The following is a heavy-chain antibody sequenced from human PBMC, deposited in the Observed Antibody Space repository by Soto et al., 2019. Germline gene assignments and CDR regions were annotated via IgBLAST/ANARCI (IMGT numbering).Heavy chain of an antibody. CDR2: INYSGGST. V-gene: IGHV3-23*01. J-gene: IGHJ5*02. Sequence: EVHLLESGGGLVQPGGSLRLSCAASRFTFNNYAMTWVRQAPGKGLEWVSTINYSGGSTYYTDSVKGRFTISIDNSKNTLYLLMNSRRAEDTAVYYCAKGGVVAAKSWFDPWGQGTLVTVSS. CDR1: RFTFNNYA. D-gene: IGHD2-15*01. CDR3: AKGGVVAAKSWFDP.